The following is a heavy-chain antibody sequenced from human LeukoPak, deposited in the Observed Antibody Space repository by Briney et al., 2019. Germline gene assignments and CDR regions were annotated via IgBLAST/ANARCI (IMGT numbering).Heavy chain of an antibody. CDR3: ARLPHCSSTSCYFRYYYYYYVDV. D-gene: IGHD2-2*01. Sequence: GASVKVSCKASRYTFTSYDINWVRQATGQGLEWMGWMNPNSGNTGYAQKFQGRVTMTRNTSISTAYMELSSLRSEDTAVYYCARLPHCSSTSCYFRYYYYYYVDVWGKGTTVTVSS. V-gene: IGHV1-8*01. J-gene: IGHJ6*03. CDR1: RYTFTSYD. CDR2: MNPNSGNT.